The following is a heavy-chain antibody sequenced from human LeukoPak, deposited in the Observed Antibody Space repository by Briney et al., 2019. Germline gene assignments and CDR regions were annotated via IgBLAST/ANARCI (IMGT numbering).Heavy chain of an antibody. CDR1: GFTFSPYE. CDR3: ARGPASYTYYFYAMDV. Sequence: GGSLRLSCAASGFTFSPYEMNWVRQAPGKGLEWVAYISSGGDSMDYADSVKGRFTISRDSAKNSLFLQMNILRAEDTAVYYCARGPASYTYYFYAMDVWGQGTTVTVSS. D-gene: IGHD2-2*02. V-gene: IGHV3-48*03. J-gene: IGHJ6*02. CDR2: ISSGGDSM.